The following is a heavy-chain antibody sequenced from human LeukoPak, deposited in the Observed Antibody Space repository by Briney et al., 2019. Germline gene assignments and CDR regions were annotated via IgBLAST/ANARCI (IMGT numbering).Heavy chain of an antibody. CDR1: GGSFSSYD. CDR3: ARPGFYGAPIDY. CDR2: INHSGST. D-gene: IGHD4-17*01. J-gene: IGHJ4*02. Sequence: SETLSLTCAVYGGSFSSYDWSWIRQPPGKGLEWIGEINHSGSTNYNPSLKSRVTISVDTSKNQFSLKLSSVTAADTAVYYCARPGFYGAPIDYWGQGTLVTVSS. V-gene: IGHV4-34*01.